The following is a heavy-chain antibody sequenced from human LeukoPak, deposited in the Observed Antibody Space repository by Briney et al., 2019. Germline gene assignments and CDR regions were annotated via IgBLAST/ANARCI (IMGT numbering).Heavy chain of an antibody. J-gene: IGHJ4*02. CDR1: GFTFSIYS. V-gene: IGHV3-48*01. CDR3: ARDLYPGY. D-gene: IGHD3-16*01. CDR2: ISSSSSTI. Sequence: PGGSLRLSCAASGFTFSIYSMNWVRQAPGKGLGWVSYISSSSSTIHYADSVKSRFTISRDNAKNSLFLQMNSLRAEDTAVYYCARDLYPGYWGQGTLVTVSS.